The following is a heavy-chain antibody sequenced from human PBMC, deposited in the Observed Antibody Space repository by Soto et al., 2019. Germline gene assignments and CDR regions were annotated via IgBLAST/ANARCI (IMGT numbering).Heavy chain of an antibody. CDR1: GFTFSSYA. CDR2: ISGSGGST. V-gene: IGHV3-23*01. J-gene: IGHJ4*02. D-gene: IGHD3-10*01. CDR3: AKDALGYYGSGSYYSQFDY. Sequence: GGSLRLSCAASGFTFSSYAMSWVRQAPGKGLEWVSAISGSGGSTYYADSVKGRFTISRDNSKNTLYLQMNSLRAEDTAVYYCAKDALGYYGSGSYYSQFDYWGQGTLVTVSS.